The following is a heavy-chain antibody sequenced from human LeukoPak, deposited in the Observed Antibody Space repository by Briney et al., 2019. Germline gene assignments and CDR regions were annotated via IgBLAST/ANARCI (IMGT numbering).Heavy chain of an antibody. V-gene: IGHV3-23*01. J-gene: IGHJ4*02. CDR2: ISGSGGST. CDR1: GFTFSSYG. Sequence: GRTLRLSCAASGFTFSSYGMSWVRQAPGKGLEWVSAISGSGGSTYYADSVKGRFTISRDNSKNTLYLQMNSLRAEDTAVYYCAKDATRYFDWFPTGGYFDYWGQGTLVTVSS. CDR3: AKDATRYFDWFPTGGYFDY. D-gene: IGHD3-9*01.